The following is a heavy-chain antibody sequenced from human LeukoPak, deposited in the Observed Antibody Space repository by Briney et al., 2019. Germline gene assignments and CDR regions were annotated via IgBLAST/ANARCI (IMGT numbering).Heavy chain of an antibody. CDR3: ARDRGYCSSTSCSYYYYGMDV. D-gene: IGHD2-2*01. CDR1: GFTFTRYS. J-gene: IGHJ6*02. V-gene: IGHV3-21*06. Sequence: GGSLRLSCAASGFTFTRYSMNWVRQAPGKGLEWVSSITSRSSYIYYADSAKGRFTISRDNAKNSLYLRMNNLRVEDTAVYYCARDRGYCSSTSCSYYYYGMDVWGQGTTVTVSS. CDR2: ITSRSSYI.